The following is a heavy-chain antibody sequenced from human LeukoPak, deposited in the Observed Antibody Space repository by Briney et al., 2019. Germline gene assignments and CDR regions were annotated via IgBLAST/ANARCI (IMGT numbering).Heavy chain of an antibody. CDR3: ARGGASWFIDY. Sequence: ASVKVSCKASGYTFTDYFMYWVRQAPGQGLEWMGRINPNTGGTRYSQKFQGRVTMTRDTSINTAYMELGSLRSDDTALYYCARGGASWFIDYWDQGTLVTVSS. CDR1: GYTFTDYF. V-gene: IGHV1-2*06. D-gene: IGHD3-10*01. CDR2: INPNTGGT. J-gene: IGHJ4*02.